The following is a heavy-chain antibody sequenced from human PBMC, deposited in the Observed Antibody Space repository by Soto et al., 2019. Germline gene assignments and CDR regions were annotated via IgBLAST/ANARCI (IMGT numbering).Heavy chain of an antibody. Sequence: ASVKVSCKASGYTFTGYYMHWVRQAPGQGLEWMGWINPNSGGTNYAQKFQGWVTMTRDTSISTAYMELSRLRSDDTAVYYCARAGYCSGGSCALSLDYWGQGTLVTVSS. CDR3: ARAGYCSGGSCALSLDY. V-gene: IGHV1-2*04. CDR1: GYTFTGYY. D-gene: IGHD2-15*01. CDR2: INPNSGGT. J-gene: IGHJ4*02.